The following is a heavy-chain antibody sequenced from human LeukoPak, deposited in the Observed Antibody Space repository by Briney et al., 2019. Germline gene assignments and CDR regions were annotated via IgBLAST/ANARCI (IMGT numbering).Heavy chain of an antibody. J-gene: IGHJ3*02. V-gene: IGHV3-7*01. CDR2: IKQDGSEK. Sequence: GGSLRLSCAASGFTFDDYGMSWVRQAPGKGLEWVANIKQDGSEKYYVDSVKGRFTISRDNSKNTLYLQMGSLRAEDMAVYYCARARTTVVTLDAFDIWGQGTMVTVSS. D-gene: IGHD4-23*01. CDR1: GFTFDDYG. CDR3: ARARTTVVTLDAFDI.